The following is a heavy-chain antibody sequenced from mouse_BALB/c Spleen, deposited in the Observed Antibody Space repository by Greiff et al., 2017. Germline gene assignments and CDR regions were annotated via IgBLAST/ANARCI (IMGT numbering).Heavy chain of an antibody. D-gene: IGHD3-2*02. CDR2: INPGSGGT. V-gene: IGHV1-54*03. Sequence: VMLVESGAELVRPGTSVKVSCKASGYAFTNYLIEWVKQRPGQGLEWIGVINPGSGGTNYNEKFKGKATLTADKSSSTAYMQLSSLTSDDSAVYFCARKQAPYAMDYWGQGTSVTVSS. CDR1: GYAFTNYL. CDR3: ARKQAPYAMDY. J-gene: IGHJ4*01.